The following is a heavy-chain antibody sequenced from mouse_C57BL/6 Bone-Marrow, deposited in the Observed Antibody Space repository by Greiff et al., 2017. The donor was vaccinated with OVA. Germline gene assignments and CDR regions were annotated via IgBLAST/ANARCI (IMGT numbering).Heavy chain of an antibody. D-gene: IGHD1-1*01. CDR2: IYPGDGDT. J-gene: IGHJ4*01. CDR1: GYAFSSSW. CDR3: ARDYGSSSGAMDY. V-gene: IGHV1-82*01. Sequence: QVQLQQSGPELVKPGASVKISCKASGYAFSSSWMNWVKQRPGKGLEWIGRIYPGDGDTNYNRKFKGKATLTADKSSSTAYMQLSSLTSEDSSVYFCARDYGSSSGAMDYWGQGTSVTVSS.